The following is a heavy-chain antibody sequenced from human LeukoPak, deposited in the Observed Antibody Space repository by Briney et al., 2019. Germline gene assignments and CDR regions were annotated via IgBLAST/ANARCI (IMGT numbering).Heavy chain of an antibody. D-gene: IGHD4-11*01. CDR3: AKDAQRGFDYSYSLEY. V-gene: IGHV3-30*02. CDR1: GFTFSGFG. J-gene: IGHJ4*02. CDR2: IRYDGSNK. Sequence: GGSLRLSCAASGFTFSGFGMHWIRQVPDKGLAWVAFIRYDGSNKYYADSVKGRFTISRDNSNNMVYLQMNRLRADDTGVYYCAKDAQRGFDYSYSLEYWGQGALVSVPS.